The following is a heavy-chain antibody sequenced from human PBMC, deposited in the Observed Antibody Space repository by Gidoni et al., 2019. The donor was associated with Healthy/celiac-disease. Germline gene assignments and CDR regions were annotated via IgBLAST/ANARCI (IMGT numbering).Heavy chain of an antibody. D-gene: IGHD1-26*01. J-gene: IGHJ4*02. CDR3: ARLSGSSLDY. CDR2: IKQDGSEK. V-gene: IGHV3-7*01. Sequence: EVQLVESGGGLVQPGGSLRLSCAASEFTFSSYWMSWCRQAPGKGLEWVANIKQDGSEKYYVDSVKGRFTISRDNAKNSLYLQMNSLRAEDTAVYYCARLSGSSLDYWGQGTLVTVSS. CDR1: EFTFSSYW.